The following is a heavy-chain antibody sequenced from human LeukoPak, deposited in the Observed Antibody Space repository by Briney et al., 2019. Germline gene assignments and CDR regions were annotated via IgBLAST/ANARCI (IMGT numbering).Heavy chain of an antibody. J-gene: IGHJ4*02. CDR2: MNPNSGNT. V-gene: IGHV1-8*01. CDR1: GYTFTSYD. D-gene: IGHD6-19*01. Sequence: ASVKVSCKASGYTFTSYDINWVRQATGQGLEWMGWMNPNSGNTGYAQKFQGRVTMTRNTSISTAYMELSSLRSEDTAVYYCARAVADSDYFDYWGQGTLVTVSS. CDR3: ARAVADSDYFDY.